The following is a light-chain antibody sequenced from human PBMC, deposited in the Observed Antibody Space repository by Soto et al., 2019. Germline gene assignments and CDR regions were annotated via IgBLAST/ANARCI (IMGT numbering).Light chain of an antibody. V-gene: IGLV2-14*01. CDR1: SSDVGSNDF. J-gene: IGLJ1*01. CDR3: SSYSSSAVRYV. Sequence: QSALTQPASVSGSPGQSITMSCTGTSSDVGSNDFVSWYQQHPGKAPKLLIYEVSNRPSGVSARFSGSKSDNTASLTISGLQAADEADDFCSSYSSSAVRYVFGSGTKVTVL. CDR2: EVS.